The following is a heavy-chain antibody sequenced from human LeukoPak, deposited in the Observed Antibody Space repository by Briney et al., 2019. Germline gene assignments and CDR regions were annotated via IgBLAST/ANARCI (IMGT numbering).Heavy chain of an antibody. Sequence: PSETLSLTCTVSGGSISSGGYYWSWIRQPPGKGLEWIGYIYHSGSTHYNPSLKSRVTISVDRSKNQFSLKLSSVTAADTAVYYCASQGVAGTYWGQGTLVTVSS. CDR2: IYHSGST. V-gene: IGHV4-30-2*01. J-gene: IGHJ4*02. D-gene: IGHD6-19*01. CDR1: GGSISSGGYY. CDR3: ASQGVAGTY.